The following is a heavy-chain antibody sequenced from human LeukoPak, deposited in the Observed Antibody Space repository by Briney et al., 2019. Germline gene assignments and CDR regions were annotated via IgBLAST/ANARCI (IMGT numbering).Heavy chain of an antibody. D-gene: IGHD4-17*01. V-gene: IGHV4-59*11. Sequence: SETLSLTCTVSGGSISSHYWSWIRQPPGKGLEWIGYISYIGSTNYNPSLKSRVTISVDTSKDQFSLKLSSVTAADAAVYFCARDPTTVTKGLDIWGQGTMVTVSS. J-gene: IGHJ3*02. CDR2: ISYIGST. CDR1: GGSISSHY. CDR3: ARDPTTVTKGLDI.